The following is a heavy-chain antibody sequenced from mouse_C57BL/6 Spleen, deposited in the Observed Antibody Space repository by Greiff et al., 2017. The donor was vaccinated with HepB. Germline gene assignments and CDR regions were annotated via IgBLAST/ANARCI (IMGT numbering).Heavy chain of an antibody. CDR3: ARGGFPYAMDY. CDR2: IDPSDSYT. J-gene: IGHJ4*01. V-gene: IGHV1-69*01. Sequence: QVQLQQPGAELVMPGASVKLSCKASGYTFTSYWMHWVKPRPGQGLEWIGEIDPSDSYTNYNQKFKGKSTLTVDKSSSTAYMQLSSLTSEDSAVYYCARGGFPYAMDYWGQGTSVTVSS. CDR1: GYTFTSYW.